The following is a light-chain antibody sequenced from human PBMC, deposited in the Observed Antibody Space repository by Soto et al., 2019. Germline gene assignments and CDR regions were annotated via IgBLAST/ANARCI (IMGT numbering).Light chain of an antibody. Sequence: DFQMTQSPSSLSASVGDRVMITCQASQDISTSLNWYQQKPVKAPNLLIYDSSNLETGVPSRFSGSESGTDFTFTISSLHPEDIGTYYCQQYDVPLFTFGGGTKVEI. CDR3: QQYDVPLFT. CDR2: DSS. V-gene: IGKV1-33*01. CDR1: QDISTS. J-gene: IGKJ4*01.